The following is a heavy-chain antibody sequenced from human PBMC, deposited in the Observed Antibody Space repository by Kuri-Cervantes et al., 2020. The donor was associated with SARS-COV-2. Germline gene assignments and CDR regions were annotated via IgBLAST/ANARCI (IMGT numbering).Heavy chain of an antibody. CDR3: TRDSIFGVVVDY. CDR1: GFTFSSYS. Sequence: GESLKISCAASGFTFSSYSMSWVRQAPGKGLEWVGFIRSKAYGGTTEYAASVKGRFTISRDDSKSIAYLQMNSLKTEDTAVYYCTRDSIFGVVVDYWGQGTLVTVSS. V-gene: IGHV3-49*04. CDR2: IRSKAYGGTT. J-gene: IGHJ4*02. D-gene: IGHD3-3*01.